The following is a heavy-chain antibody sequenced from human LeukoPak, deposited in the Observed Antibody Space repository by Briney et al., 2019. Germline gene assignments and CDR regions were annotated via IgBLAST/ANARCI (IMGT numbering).Heavy chain of an antibody. V-gene: IGHV3-23*01. CDR2: ISGSGGST. CDR1: GFIFSDFH. CDR3: AKGPRYCSGGSCYFDH. J-gene: IGHJ4*02. D-gene: IGHD2-15*01. Sequence: TGGSLRLSCAASGFIFSDFHMSWVRQAPGKGLEWVSAISGSGGSTYYADSVKGRFTISRDNSKNTLYLQMNSLRAEDTAVYYCAKGPRYCSGGSCYFDHWGQGTLVTVSS.